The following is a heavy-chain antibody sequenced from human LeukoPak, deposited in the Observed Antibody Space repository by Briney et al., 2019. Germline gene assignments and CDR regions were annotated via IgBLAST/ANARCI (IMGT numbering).Heavy chain of an antibody. D-gene: IGHD3-22*01. J-gene: IGHJ4*02. CDR1: GYTFTGYY. Sequence: ASVKVSCKASGYTFTGYYMHWVRQAPGQGLEWMGWINPNSGGTNYAQKFQGRVTMTRDTSISTAYMELSRLRSDDTAVYYCARPNDDNYDSSGSYDYWGQGTLVTVSS. CDR3: ARPNDDNYDSSGSYDY. V-gene: IGHV1-2*02. CDR2: INPNSGGT.